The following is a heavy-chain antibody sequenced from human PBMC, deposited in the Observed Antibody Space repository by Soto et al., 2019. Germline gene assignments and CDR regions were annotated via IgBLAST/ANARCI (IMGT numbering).Heavy chain of an antibody. V-gene: IGHV6-1*01. CDR1: GDSVSSKSAT. Sequence: SPTLSLTCAISGDSVSSKSATWNWIRQSPSRGLEWLGRTYYRSKWYNDYAVSVKSRITINPGTSENLFSLQLKSVTPEDTAVYYCALARPYYFDYWGQGTLVTVSS. D-gene: IGHD5-12*01. CDR2: TYYRSKWYN. CDR3: ALARPYYFDY. J-gene: IGHJ4*02.